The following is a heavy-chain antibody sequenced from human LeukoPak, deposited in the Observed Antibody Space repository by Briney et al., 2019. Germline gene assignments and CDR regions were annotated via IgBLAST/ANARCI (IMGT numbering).Heavy chain of an antibody. Sequence: GGSLRLSCAASGFTFSSYAMSWVRQAPGKGLEWVGRIKSKSGGGTTEYAAPVKGRFTISRDDSKNTLYLQMNSLKTEDTAVYYCTTVLVVVIRRVLAFDIWGQGTMVTVSS. CDR3: TTVLVVVIRRVLAFDI. J-gene: IGHJ3*02. CDR2: IKSKSGGGTT. D-gene: IGHD3-22*01. CDR1: GFTFSSYA. V-gene: IGHV3-15*01.